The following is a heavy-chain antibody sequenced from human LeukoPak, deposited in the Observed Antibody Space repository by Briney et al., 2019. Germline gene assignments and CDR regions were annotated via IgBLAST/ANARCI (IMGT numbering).Heavy chain of an antibody. CDR1: GGTFSSYA. D-gene: IGHD6-13*01. CDR3: ARVAAAGSWFDP. CDR2: IIPIFGTA. J-gene: IGHJ5*02. Sequence: SVRVSCKASGGTFSSYAISWVRQAPGQGLECMGGIIPIFGTANYAQKFQGRVTITADESTSTAYMELSSLRSEDTAVYYRARVAAAGSWFDPWGQGTLVTASS. V-gene: IGHV1-69*01.